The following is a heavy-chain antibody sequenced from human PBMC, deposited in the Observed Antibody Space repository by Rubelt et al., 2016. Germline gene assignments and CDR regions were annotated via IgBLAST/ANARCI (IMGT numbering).Heavy chain of an antibody. V-gene: IGHV1-18*01. D-gene: IGHD3-3*01. J-gene: IGHJ4*02. CDR3: ARVNRFLEWLDGTY. Sequence: YAQKLQGRVTMTTDTSTSTAYMELRSLRSDDTAVYYCARVNRFLEWLDGTYWGQGTLVTVSS.